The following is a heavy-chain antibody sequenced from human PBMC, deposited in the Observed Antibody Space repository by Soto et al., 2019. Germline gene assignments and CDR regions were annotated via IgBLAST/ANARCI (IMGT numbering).Heavy chain of an antibody. CDR1: GFTFSSYA. Sequence: QVQLVESGGGVVQPGRSLRLSCAASGFTFSSYAMHWVRQAPGKGLEWVAVISYDGSNKYYADSVKGRFTISRDNSKNTLYLQMNSLRAEDTAVYYCARVRLYADDYYGMDVW. V-gene: IGHV3-30-3*01. J-gene: IGHJ6*01. D-gene: IGHD2-8*01. CDR3: ARVRLYADDYYGMDV. CDR2: ISYDGSNK.